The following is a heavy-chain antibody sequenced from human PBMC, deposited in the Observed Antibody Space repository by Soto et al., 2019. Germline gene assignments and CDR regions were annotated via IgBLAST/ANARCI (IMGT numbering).Heavy chain of an antibody. CDR3: ARHKTTMLTVVSAFDP. Sequence: SETLSLTCTVSGDSITRSNFYWGWIRQPPGKGLEWLGSIFYSGSTFYNPALKSRVTFSVDTSRNHFSLKLSSVTAADTAVYYCARHKTTMLTVVSAFDPWGQGTRVTVSS. CDR2: IFYSGST. V-gene: IGHV4-39*02. D-gene: IGHD3-22*01. CDR1: GDSITRSNFY. J-gene: IGHJ5*02.